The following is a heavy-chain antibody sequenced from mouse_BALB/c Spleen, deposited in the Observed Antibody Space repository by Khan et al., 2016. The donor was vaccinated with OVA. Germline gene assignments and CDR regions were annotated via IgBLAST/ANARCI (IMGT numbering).Heavy chain of an antibody. V-gene: IGHV1-4*01. CDR2: INPSSGYT. D-gene: IGHD2-14*01. CDR1: GYTFTSYT. CDR3: AREWAYDRSDGWFAY. Sequence: QVQLKQSGAELARPGASVKMSCKASGYTFTSYTIHWVKQRPGQGLEWIGYINPSSGYTNYNQKFKDKATLTADKSSSTAYMQLSSLTSDDSAVYYCAREWAYDRSDGWFAYWGQGTLVTVSA. J-gene: IGHJ3*01.